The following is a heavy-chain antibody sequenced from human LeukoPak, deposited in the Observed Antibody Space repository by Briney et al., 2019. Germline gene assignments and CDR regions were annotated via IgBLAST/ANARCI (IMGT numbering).Heavy chain of an antibody. J-gene: IGHJ4*02. Sequence: TPSETLSLTCTVSGGSISSYYWSWIRQPPGKGLEWIGYIYYSGSTNYNPSLKSRVTISVDTSKNQFSLKLSSVTAADTAVYYCVRGAYFDYWGQGTLVTVSS. V-gene: IGHV4-59*01. CDR2: IYYSGST. D-gene: IGHD3-16*01. CDR1: GGSISSYY. CDR3: VRGAYFDY.